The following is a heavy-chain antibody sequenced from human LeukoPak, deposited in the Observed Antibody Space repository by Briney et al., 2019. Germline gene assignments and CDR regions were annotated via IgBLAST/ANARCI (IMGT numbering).Heavy chain of an antibody. V-gene: IGHV1-18*01. CDR3: ARDSCGGNTCYINY. CDR1: GYSFTTYG. J-gene: IGHJ4*02. D-gene: IGHD2-21*01. CDR2: ISTYSDKR. Sequence: GASVKVSCKASGYSFTTYGIAWVRQAPGQGPEWMGWISTYSDKRHYAQTLQDRLTMTADTSTSTAYMELRSLRSDDTAVYYCARDSCGGNTCYINYGPRGTWVTVPS.